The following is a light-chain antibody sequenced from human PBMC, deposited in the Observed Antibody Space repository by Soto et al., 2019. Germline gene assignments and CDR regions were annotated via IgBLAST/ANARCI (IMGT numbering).Light chain of an antibody. V-gene: IGLV2-14*01. CDR2: DVR. CDR3: SSYTTISTYV. Sequence: SVLTQPAPVSGSPGQSITISCTGTSSEVGGYNYVSWYQQHPGKAPKLMIYDVRNRPSGVSNRFSGSKSVNTASLTISGLQAEDEADYYCSSYTTISTYVFGTGTKVTVL. J-gene: IGLJ1*01. CDR1: SSEVGGYNY.